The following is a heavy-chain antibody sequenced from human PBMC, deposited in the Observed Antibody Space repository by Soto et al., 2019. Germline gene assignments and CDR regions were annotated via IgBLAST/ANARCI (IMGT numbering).Heavy chain of an antibody. V-gene: IGHV4-39*01. D-gene: IGHD6-19*01. Sequence: LSLTCTVSGGSISSSSYYWGWIRQPPGKGLEWIGSIYYSGCTYYNPSLKSRVTISVDTSKNQFSLKLSSVTAADTAVYYCARQVRQWLVDYWGQGTLVTVSS. CDR1: GGSISSSSYY. J-gene: IGHJ4*02. CDR2: IYYSGCT. CDR3: ARQVRQWLVDY.